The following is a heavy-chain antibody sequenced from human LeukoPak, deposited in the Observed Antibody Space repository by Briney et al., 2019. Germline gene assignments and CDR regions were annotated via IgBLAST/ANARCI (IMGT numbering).Heavy chain of an antibody. Sequence: GGSLRLSCAASGFTFSSYAMSWVRQAPGMGLEWVSAISGSAGSTYYADSVKGRFTISRDNSKNTLYLQMNSLRAEDTAVYYCAKGGSTSTYCYYGMDVWGQGTTVTVSS. J-gene: IGHJ6*02. CDR2: ISGSAGST. D-gene: IGHD2-2*01. CDR1: GFTFSSYA. CDR3: AKGGSTSTYCYYGMDV. V-gene: IGHV3-23*01.